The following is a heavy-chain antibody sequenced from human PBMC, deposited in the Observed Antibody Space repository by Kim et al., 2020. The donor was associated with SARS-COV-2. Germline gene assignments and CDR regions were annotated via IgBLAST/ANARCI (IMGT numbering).Heavy chain of an antibody. D-gene: IGHD2-2*01. Sequence: GGSLRLSCAASGFTFCSFWMHWVRQVPGKGLVWVSGINGDGSSTNYADSVKGRFTISRDNAKNTLYLQMNSLRADDTAIYYCAKRDCTTASCHFYYFDYWGQGSLVTVSS. V-gene: IGHV3-74*01. CDR3: AKRDCTTASCHFYYFDY. CDR1: GFTFCSFW. CDR2: INGDGSST. J-gene: IGHJ4*02.